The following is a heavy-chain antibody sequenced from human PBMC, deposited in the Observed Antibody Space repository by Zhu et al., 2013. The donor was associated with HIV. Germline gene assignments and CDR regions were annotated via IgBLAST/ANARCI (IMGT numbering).Heavy chain of an antibody. J-gene: IGHJ4*02. V-gene: IGHV1-69*06. CDR1: GGTFSSYA. Sequence: QVQLVQSGAEVKKPGSSVKVSCKASGGTFSSYAISWVRQAPGQGLEWMGGIIPIFGTANYAQKFQGRVTITADKSTNTAYMDLSSLRSEDTAVYYCARDPSYSSGWYYFDYWGQGTLVTVSS. D-gene: IGHD6-19*01. CDR2: IIPIFGTA. CDR3: ARDPSYSSGWYYFDY.